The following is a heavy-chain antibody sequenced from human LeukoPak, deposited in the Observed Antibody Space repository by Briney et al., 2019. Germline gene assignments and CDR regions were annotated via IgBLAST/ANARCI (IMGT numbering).Heavy chain of an antibody. CDR3: ARDRGGYGDYHFDY. Sequence: GGSLRLSCAASGFTFSSYSMNWVRQAPGKGLEWVSSISSSSSYIYYADSVKGRFTISRDNAKNSLYLQMNSLSAEDTAVYYCARDRGGYGDYHFDYWGQGTLVTVSS. D-gene: IGHD4-17*01. J-gene: IGHJ4*02. CDR2: ISSSSSYI. CDR1: GFTFSSYS. V-gene: IGHV3-21*01.